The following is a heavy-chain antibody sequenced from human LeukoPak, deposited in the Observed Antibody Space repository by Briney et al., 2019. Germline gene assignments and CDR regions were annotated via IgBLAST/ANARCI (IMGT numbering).Heavy chain of an antibody. CDR1: GGSISSSSYY. D-gene: IGHD6-13*01. V-gene: IGHV4-39*07. CDR2: IYYSGST. J-gene: IGHJ4*02. CDR3: ARVLAAAAYFDY. Sequence: SETLSLTCTVSGGSISSSSYYWGWIRQPPGKGLEWIGSIYYSGSTYYNPSLKSRVTISVDTSKNQFSLKLSSVTAADTAVYYCARVLAAAAYFDYWGQGTLVTVSS.